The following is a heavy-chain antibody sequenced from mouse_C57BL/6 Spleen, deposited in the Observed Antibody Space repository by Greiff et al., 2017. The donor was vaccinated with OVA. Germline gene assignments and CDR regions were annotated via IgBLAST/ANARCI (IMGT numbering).Heavy chain of an antibody. Sequence: QVHVKQSGPELVKPGASVKISCKASGYAFSSSWMNWVKQRPGKGLEWIGRIYPGDGDTNYNGKFKGKATLTADKSSSTAYMQLSSLTSEDSAVYFCARSGLGRTMDYWGQGTSVTVSS. J-gene: IGHJ4*01. V-gene: IGHV1-82*01. CDR1: GYAFSSSW. CDR3: ARSGLGRTMDY. CDR2: IYPGDGDT. D-gene: IGHD4-1*01.